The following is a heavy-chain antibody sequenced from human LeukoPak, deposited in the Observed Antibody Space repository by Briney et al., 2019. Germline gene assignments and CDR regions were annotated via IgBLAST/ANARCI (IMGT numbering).Heavy chain of an antibody. CDR1: GFTFSSYS. J-gene: IGHJ4*02. CDR2: ISSSSSTI. Sequence: GGSLRLSCAASGFTFSSYSMNWVRQAPGKGLEWVSYISSSSSTIYYADSVKGRFTISRDNAKNSLYLQMNSLRAEDTAVYYCARDEQGYCSSTSCGSFDYWGQGTLVTVSS. V-gene: IGHV3-48*01. D-gene: IGHD2-2*01. CDR3: ARDEQGYCSSTSCGSFDY.